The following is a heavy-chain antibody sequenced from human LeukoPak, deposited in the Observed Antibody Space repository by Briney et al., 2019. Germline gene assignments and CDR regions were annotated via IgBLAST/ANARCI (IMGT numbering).Heavy chain of an antibody. V-gene: IGHV4-59*01. Sequence: SETLSLTCTVSGGSISSYYWSWIRQPPGKGLEWIGYIYYSGSTNYNPSLKSRVTISVDTSKNQFSLKLGSVTAADTAVYYCARDRGNPSWYFDLWGRGTLVTVSS. J-gene: IGHJ2*01. CDR3: ARDRGNPSWYFDL. CDR1: GGSISSYY. D-gene: IGHD4-23*01. CDR2: IYYSGST.